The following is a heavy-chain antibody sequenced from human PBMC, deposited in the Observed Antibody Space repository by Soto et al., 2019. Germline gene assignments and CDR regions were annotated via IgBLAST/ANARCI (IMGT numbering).Heavy chain of an antibody. V-gene: IGHV2-5*02. J-gene: IGHJ3*02. D-gene: IGHD3-10*01. Sequence: SGPTLVKPTQTLTLTCTFSGFSLSTSGVGVGWIRQPPGKALEWLALIYWDDNKRYSPSLKSKLTITEVTSKNQVVLTMTNMDPVDTATYYCAHYVTYGSGSHAFDIWGQGTMVTVSS. CDR2: IYWDDNK. CDR1: GFSLSTSGVG. CDR3: AHYVTYGSGSHAFDI.